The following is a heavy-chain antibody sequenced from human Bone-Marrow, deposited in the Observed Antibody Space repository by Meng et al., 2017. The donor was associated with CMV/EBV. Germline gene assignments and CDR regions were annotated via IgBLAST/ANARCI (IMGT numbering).Heavy chain of an antibody. Sequence: GESLKISCAASGFTFSSYSMNWVRQAPGKGLEWVSYISSSSSTIYYADSVKGRFIISRDNAKNSVFLQMNSLGAEDTAIYYCARVPGLIRHGVDYWGQGTLVTVSS. CDR3: ARVPGLIRHGVDY. J-gene: IGHJ4*02. V-gene: IGHV3-48*04. D-gene: IGHD2-8*01. CDR2: ISSSSSTI. CDR1: GFTFSSYS.